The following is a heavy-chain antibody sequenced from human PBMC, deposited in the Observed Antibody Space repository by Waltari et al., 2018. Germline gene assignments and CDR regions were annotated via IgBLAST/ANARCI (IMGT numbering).Heavy chain of an antibody. D-gene: IGHD3-22*01. CDR3: ARDPGYYDTSGYPAYFDY. Sequence: QVQLQESAPGLVKPSETLSLTCPVSGYSISSGHYRGWIRQPPGKGLEWIGSIYFSGSTYYNPSLKSRVTISVDTSKNQFSLKLSSVTAADTAVYYCARDPGYYDTSGYPAYFDYWGQGTLVTVSS. CDR1: GYSISSGHY. J-gene: IGHJ4*02. V-gene: IGHV4-38-2*02. CDR2: IYFSGST.